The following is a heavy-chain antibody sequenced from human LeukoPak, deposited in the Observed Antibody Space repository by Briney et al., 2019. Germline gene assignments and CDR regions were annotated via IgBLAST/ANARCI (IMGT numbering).Heavy chain of an antibody. CDR3: ARDKKLRYGSGSYYYYYGMDV. Sequence: NPSETLSLTCTVSGGFISSYYWSWIRQPAGKGLEWIGRIYTSGSTNYNPSLKSRVTMSVDTSKNQFSLKLSSVTAADTAVYYCARDKKLRYGSGSYYYYYGMDVWGQGTTVTVSS. V-gene: IGHV4-4*07. D-gene: IGHD3-10*01. CDR2: IYTSGST. J-gene: IGHJ6*02. CDR1: GGFISSYY.